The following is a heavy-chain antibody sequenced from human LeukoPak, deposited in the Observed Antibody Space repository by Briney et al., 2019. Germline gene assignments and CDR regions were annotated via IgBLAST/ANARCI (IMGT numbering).Heavy chain of an antibody. J-gene: IGHJ4*02. V-gene: IGHV3-7*01. CDR1: GIIITSYW. CDR3: ARDKYYAPEY. Sequence: AGGSLRLSCAASGIIITSYWMSWVRQTPGKGLEWVANIKQDGSEKNYVDSVKGRFTISRDNAKNTLYLQMNNLRTEDTAVYYCARDKYYAPEYWGQGTLVTVSS. CDR2: IKQDGSEK. D-gene: IGHD2-2*01.